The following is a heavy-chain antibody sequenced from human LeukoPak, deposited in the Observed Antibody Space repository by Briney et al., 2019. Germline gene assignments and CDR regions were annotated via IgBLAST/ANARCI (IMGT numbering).Heavy chain of an antibody. CDR3: VRDDLGYSYGLQFDP. CDR2: INPNSGGT. CDR1: GYTFTGYY. Sequence: ASVKVSCKASGYTFTGYYMHWVRQAPGQGLEWMGWINPNSGGTNYAQKFQGWVTMTRDTSISTAYMELSRLRSDDTAVYYCVRDDLGYSYGLQFDPWGQGTLVTVSS. D-gene: IGHD5-18*01. V-gene: IGHV1-2*04. J-gene: IGHJ5*02.